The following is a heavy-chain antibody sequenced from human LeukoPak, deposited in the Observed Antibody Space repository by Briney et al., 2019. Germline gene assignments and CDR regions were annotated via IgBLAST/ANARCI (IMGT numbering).Heavy chain of an antibody. CDR1: GFTFSSYS. CDR2: ISSSSSYI. Sequence: AGGSLRLSCAASGFTFSSYSMNWVRQAPGKGLEWVSSISSSSSYIYYADSVKGRFTISRDNAKNSLYLQTNSLRAEDTAVYYCARDRDPYGGKPFDYWGQGTLVTVSS. J-gene: IGHJ4*02. CDR3: ARDRDPYGGKPFDY. V-gene: IGHV3-21*01. D-gene: IGHD4/OR15-4a*01.